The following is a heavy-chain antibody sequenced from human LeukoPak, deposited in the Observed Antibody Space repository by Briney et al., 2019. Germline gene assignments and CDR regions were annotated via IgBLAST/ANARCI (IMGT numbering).Heavy chain of an antibody. CDR3: AKAHRSMVYYFDY. CDR2: ISGSGGST. Sequence: GGSLRLSCAASGFTFSSYAMSWVRQAPGKGLEWVSAISGSGGSTYYADSVKGRFTISRDNSKNTLYLQTNSLRAEDTAVYYCAKAHRSMVYYFDYWGQGTLVTVSS. J-gene: IGHJ4*02. CDR1: GFTFSSYA. V-gene: IGHV3-23*01. D-gene: IGHD2-2*01.